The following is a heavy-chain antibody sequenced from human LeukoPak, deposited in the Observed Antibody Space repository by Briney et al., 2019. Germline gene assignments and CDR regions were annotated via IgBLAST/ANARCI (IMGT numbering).Heavy chain of an antibody. CDR3: AIRSDGAYCGGDCFYLDY. J-gene: IGHJ4*02. Sequence: ASVKVSCKASGGTFSSYAISWVRQAPGQGLEWMGGIIPIFGTANYAQKFQGRVTITTDESTSTAYMELSSLRSDDTAIYYCAIRSDGAYCGGDCFYLDYWGQGSLITVSS. CDR2: IIPIFGTA. D-gene: IGHD2-21*02. V-gene: IGHV1-69*05. CDR1: GGTFSSYA.